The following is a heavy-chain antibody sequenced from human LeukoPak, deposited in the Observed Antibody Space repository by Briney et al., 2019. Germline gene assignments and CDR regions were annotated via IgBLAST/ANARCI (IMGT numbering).Heavy chain of an antibody. CDR3: ARGRLPSSIAARARTNWFDP. CDR1: GYTFTSYD. Sequence: GASVKVSCKASGYTFTSYDINWVRQATGQGLEWMGWMNPNSGNTGYAQKFQGRVTMTRNTSISTAYMELSSLRSEDTAVYYCARGRLPSSIAARARTNWFDPWGQGTLVTVSS. CDR2: MNPNSGNT. D-gene: IGHD6-6*01. V-gene: IGHV1-8*01. J-gene: IGHJ5*02.